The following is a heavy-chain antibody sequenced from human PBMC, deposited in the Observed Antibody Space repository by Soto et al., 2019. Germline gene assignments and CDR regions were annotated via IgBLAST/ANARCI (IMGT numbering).Heavy chain of an antibody. V-gene: IGHV3-30*03. Sequence: PGGAVRRSCAASGFTFSSYGMHWVRQAPGKGLEWVAVISYDGSNKYYADSVKGRFTISRDNSKNTLYLQMNSLRAEDTAVYYCATTEYSSSSLVTWFDPWGQGTLVTVSS. D-gene: IGHD6-6*01. CDR1: GFTFSSYG. CDR2: ISYDGSNK. CDR3: ATTEYSSSSLVTWFDP. J-gene: IGHJ5*02.